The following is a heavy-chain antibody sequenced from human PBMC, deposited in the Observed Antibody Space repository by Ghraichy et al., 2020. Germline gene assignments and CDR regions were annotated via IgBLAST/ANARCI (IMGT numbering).Heavy chain of an antibody. V-gene: IGHV4-34*01. D-gene: IGHD3-22*01. CDR2: INHSGST. CDR3: ARGAGNYYDSSGYEDYYFDY. CDR1: GGSFSGYY. Sequence: SETLSLTCAVYGGSFSGYYWSWIRQPPGKGLEWIGEINHSGSTNYNPSLKSRVTISVDTSKNPFSLKLSSVTAADTAVYYCARGAGNYYDSSGYEDYYFDYGGQGTLVTVSS. J-gene: IGHJ4*02.